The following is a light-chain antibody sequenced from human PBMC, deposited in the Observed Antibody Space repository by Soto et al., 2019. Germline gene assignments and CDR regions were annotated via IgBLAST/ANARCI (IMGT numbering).Light chain of an antibody. Sequence: DIVLTQSPASLAASLGDRVTLSCRASHSFRRYLDWYRQRPGQAPRLLIYAASSLQAGIPARFSGSGFGTDFSLTINNLQPEDFATYYCQQNDSTPLTFGPGTKVDIK. CDR3: QQNDSTPLT. CDR1: HSFRRY. V-gene: IGKV1-39*01. J-gene: IGKJ1*01. CDR2: AAS.